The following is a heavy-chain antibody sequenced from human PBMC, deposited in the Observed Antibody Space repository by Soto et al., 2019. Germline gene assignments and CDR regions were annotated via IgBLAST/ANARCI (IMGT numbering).Heavy chain of an antibody. V-gene: IGHV3-23*01. CDR3: AKDRDPHYVWGSYD. Sequence: EVQLLESGGGLVQPGGSLRLSCAASGFTFSSYAMSCVRQAPGKGLEWVSAISGSGGSTYYADSVKGRFTISRDNSKNTLYLQINSMRAEDTAVYYCAKDRDPHYVWGSYDWGQGTLVTVSS. CDR1: GFTFSSYA. J-gene: IGHJ4*02. CDR2: ISGSGGST. D-gene: IGHD3-16*01.